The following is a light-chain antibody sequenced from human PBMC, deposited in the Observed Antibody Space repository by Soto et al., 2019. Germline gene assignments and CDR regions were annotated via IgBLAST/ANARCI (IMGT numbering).Light chain of an antibody. CDR2: KAS. CDR1: QSVDRW. J-gene: IGKJ1*01. CDR3: QQYTTLLT. Sequence: DIQMTQSPSTLSASVGDRVTITCRASQSVDRWLAWYQKRPGKAPKALIYKASNLESGGPSGFGGSGSGTEFTLTVTSLKPGDLAAYYCQQYTTLLTFGQGTMVEMK. V-gene: IGKV1-5*03.